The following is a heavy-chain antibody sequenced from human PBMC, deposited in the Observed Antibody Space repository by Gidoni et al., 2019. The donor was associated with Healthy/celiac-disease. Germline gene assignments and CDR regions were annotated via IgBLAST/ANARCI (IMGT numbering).Heavy chain of an antibody. V-gene: IGHV4-34*01. Sequence: QVQLQQWGAGLLKPSETLSLTCAVYGGSFSGYYWSWIRQPPGKWLEWIGEINHSGSTNYNPSLKSRVTISVDTSKNQFSLKLSSVTAADTAVYYCARRRDRPHPPIVGATHWFDPWGQGTLVTVSS. CDR2: INHSGST. CDR1: GGSFSGYY. J-gene: IGHJ5*02. CDR3: ARRRDRPHPPIVGATHWFDP. D-gene: IGHD1-26*01.